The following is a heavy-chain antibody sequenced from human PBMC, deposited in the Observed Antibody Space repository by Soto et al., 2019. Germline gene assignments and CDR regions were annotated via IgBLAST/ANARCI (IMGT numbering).Heavy chain of an antibody. J-gene: IGHJ3*02. V-gene: IGHV4-30-2*01. D-gene: IGHD3-16*01. CDR1: GGSISSGGYS. Sequence: SETLSLTCAVSGGSISSGGYSWSWVRQPPGKGLEWIGYIYHSGSTYHTPPLKSRVTISVDRSKNQFSLKLSSVTAADTAVYYCERRYGWAFDIWGQGSMVTGSS. CDR3: ERRYGWAFDI. CDR2: IYHSGST.